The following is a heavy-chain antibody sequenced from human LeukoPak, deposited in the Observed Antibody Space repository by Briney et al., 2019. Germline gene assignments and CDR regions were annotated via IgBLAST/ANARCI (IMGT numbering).Heavy chain of an antibody. J-gene: IGHJ4*02. D-gene: IGHD5-24*01. Sequence: HGESLKISCKGSGYRFTSYWIGWVRQMPGKGLEWMGIIYPGDSDTRYSPSFQGQVTISADKSISTAYLQWSSLKASDTAMYYCARVEMATIKGFDYWGQGTLVTVSS. CDR3: ARVEMATIKGFDY. V-gene: IGHV5-51*01. CDR2: IYPGDSDT. CDR1: GYRFTSYW.